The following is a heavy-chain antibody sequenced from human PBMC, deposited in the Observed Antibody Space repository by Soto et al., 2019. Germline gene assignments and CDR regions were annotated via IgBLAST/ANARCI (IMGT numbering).Heavy chain of an antibody. CDR1: GGSISSGDYY. J-gene: IGHJ6*02. CDR3: ARAVFCSGGSCYLAHYYYYYGMDV. CDR2: IYYSGST. V-gene: IGHV4-30-4*01. Sequence: PSETLSLTCTVSGGSISSGDYYWSWIRQPPGKGLEWMGYIYYSGSTYYNPSLKSRVTISVDTSKNQFSLKLSSVTAADTAVYYCARAVFCSGGSCYLAHYYYYYGMDVWGQGTTVTVSS. D-gene: IGHD2-15*01.